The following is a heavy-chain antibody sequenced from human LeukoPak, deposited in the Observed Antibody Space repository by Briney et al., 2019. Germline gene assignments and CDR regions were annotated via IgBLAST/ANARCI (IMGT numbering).Heavy chain of an antibody. CDR2: ISGSGGST. V-gene: IGHV3-23*01. CDR3: ATGPPFYDYVWGSYPEGGYFDY. Sequence: TGGSLRLSSAASGFTFSSYAMSWVRQAPGKGLEWVSAISGSGGSTYYADSVKGRFTISRDNSKNTLYLQMNSLRAEDTAVYYCATGPPFYDYVWGSYPEGGYFDYWGQGTLVTVSS. J-gene: IGHJ4*02. CDR1: GFTFSSYA. D-gene: IGHD3-16*02.